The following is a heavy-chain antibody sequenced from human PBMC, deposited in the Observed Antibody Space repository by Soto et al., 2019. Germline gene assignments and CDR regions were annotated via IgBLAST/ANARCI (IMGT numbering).Heavy chain of an antibody. J-gene: IGHJ4*02. CDR2: VSPYNANT. V-gene: IGHV1-18*04. CDR3: ARGPPRPRGDPNPDY. D-gene: IGHD3-10*01. Sequence: ASVKVSCKTSGYTFTKYGISWVRQAPGQGLEWIGWVSPYNANTRYSHKFQGRVTMTRDTSISTAYMELSSLRSEDTAVYYCARGPPRPRGDPNPDYWGQGTLVTVSS. CDR1: GYTFTKYG.